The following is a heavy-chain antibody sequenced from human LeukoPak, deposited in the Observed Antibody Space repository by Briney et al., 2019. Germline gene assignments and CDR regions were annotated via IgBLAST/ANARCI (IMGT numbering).Heavy chain of an antibody. CDR1: GGSISSSNW. V-gene: IGHV4-4*02. CDR2: IYHSGST. Sequence: PSGTLSLTCAVSGGSISSSNWWSWVRQPPGKGLEWIGEIYHSGSTNYNPSLKSRVTISVDTSKMQFSLQLSSVTAADTAVYYCARHTAAGTNDAFDIWGQGTMVTVSS. J-gene: IGHJ3*02. CDR3: ARHTAAGTNDAFDI. D-gene: IGHD6-13*01.